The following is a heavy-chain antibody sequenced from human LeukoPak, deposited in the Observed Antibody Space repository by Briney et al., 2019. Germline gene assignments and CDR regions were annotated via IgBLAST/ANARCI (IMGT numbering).Heavy chain of an antibody. Sequence: NPSETLSLTCTVSGYSISSGYYWGWIRQPPGKGLEWIGSIYHSGSTYYNPSLKSRVTISVDTSKNQFSLKLSSVTAADTAVYYCARKGSSGREGWYFDLWGRGTLVTVSS. J-gene: IGHJ2*01. D-gene: IGHD6-19*01. CDR2: IYHSGST. CDR1: GYSISSGYY. CDR3: ARKGSSGREGWYFDL. V-gene: IGHV4-38-2*02.